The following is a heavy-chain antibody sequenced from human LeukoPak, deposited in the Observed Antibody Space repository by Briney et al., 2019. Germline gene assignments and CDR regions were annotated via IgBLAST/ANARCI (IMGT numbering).Heavy chain of an antibody. CDR2: IYTSGST. CDR3: ARVSTEFDP. CDR1: GGSISSGTYY. V-gene: IGHV4-61*02. Sequence: ASETLSLTCTVSGGSISSGTYYWSWVRQPAGKGLEWIGRIYTSGSTNYNPSLKSRVTISVDTSKNQFSLKLTSVTAADTAVYYCARVSTEFDPWGQGTLVTVSS. J-gene: IGHJ5*02.